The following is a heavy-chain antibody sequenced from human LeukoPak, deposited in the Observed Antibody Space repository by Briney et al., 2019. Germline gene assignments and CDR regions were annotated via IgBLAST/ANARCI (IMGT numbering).Heavy chain of an antibody. CDR2: IYYSGST. V-gene: IGHV4-59*08. CDR1: GGSISSYY. CDR3: ARHGGSGSYEGYFDH. Sequence: ASETLSLTCTVSGGSISSYYWSWIRQPPGKGLEWIGYIYYSGSTNYNPSVKSRVTISLDTSKNQFSLKLTSVTAADTALYYCARHGGSGSYEGYFDHWGQGTLVTVSS. J-gene: IGHJ4*02. D-gene: IGHD1-26*01.